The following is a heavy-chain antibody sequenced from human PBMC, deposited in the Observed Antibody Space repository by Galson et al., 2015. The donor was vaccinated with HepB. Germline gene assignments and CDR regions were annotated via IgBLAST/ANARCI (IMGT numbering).Heavy chain of an antibody. J-gene: IGHJ5*02. CDR2: IVVDSGDT. CDR1: GFTFTRSA. CDR3: AADPYYDDRSGYSNLFDP. D-gene: IGHD3-22*01. Sequence: KASGFTFTRSAVQWVRQARGQRLEWMGWIVVDSGDTNYAQKFQERVTITRDMSRSTAYMELSSLRSDDTAVYYCAADPYYDDRSGYSNLFDPWGQGTLVTVSS. V-gene: IGHV1-58*01.